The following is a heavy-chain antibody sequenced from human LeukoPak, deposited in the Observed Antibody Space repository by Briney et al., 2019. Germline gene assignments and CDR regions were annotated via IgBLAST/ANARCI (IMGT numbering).Heavy chain of an antibody. CDR3: AKGEEVVGTSVDFDY. V-gene: IGHV3-30*02. Sequence: PGGSLRLSCAASGFTFSSYGMHWVRQAPGKGLEWVAVIRYDGSNKYYADSVKGRFTISRDNSKNTLYLQMNSLRAEDTAVYYCAKGEEVVGTSVDFDYWGQGTLVSVSS. J-gene: IGHJ4*02. CDR1: GFTFSSYG. D-gene: IGHD1-26*01. CDR2: IRYDGSNK.